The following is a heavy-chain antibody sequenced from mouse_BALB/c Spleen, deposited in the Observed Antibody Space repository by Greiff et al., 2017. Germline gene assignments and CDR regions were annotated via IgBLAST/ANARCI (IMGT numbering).Heavy chain of an antibody. CDR3: AGGFITTVVATDY. V-gene: IGHV14-3*02. CDR1: GFNIKDTY. D-gene: IGHD1-1*01. J-gene: IGHJ2*01. Sequence: EVQLQQSGAELVKPGASVKLSCTASGFNIKDTYMHWVKQRPEQGLEWIGRIDPANGNTKYDPKFQGKATITADTSSNTAYLQLSSLTSEDTAVYYCAGGFITTVVATDYWGQGTTLTVSS. CDR2: IDPANGNT.